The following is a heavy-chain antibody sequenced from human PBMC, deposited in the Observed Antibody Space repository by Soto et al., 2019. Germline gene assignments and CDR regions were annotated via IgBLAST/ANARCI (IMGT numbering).Heavy chain of an antibody. J-gene: IGHJ6*02. Sequence: ASVKVSCKASGYTFTSYDINWVRQATGQGLEWMGWMNPNSGNTGYAQKFQGRVTMTRNTSISTAYMELSSLRSEDTAVYYCARGVGYCSSTSCLAYYYYGMDVWGQGTTVTVSS. V-gene: IGHV1-8*01. CDR3: ARGVGYCSSTSCLAYYYYGMDV. CDR1: GYTFTSYD. D-gene: IGHD2-2*01. CDR2: MNPNSGNT.